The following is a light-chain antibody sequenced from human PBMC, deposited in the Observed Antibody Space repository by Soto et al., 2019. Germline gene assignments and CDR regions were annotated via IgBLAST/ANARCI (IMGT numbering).Light chain of an antibody. CDR2: GAS. Sequence: EIVLTHTPGTPSLSPGERAPLSCRASQSVTSSYLAWYQQKPGQAPRLLIYGASSRATGIPDRFSGSGSGTDFTLTISSLEPEDFAVYYCQRYGNSPRAFGQGTKVDIK. CDR1: QSVTSSY. J-gene: IGKJ1*01. CDR3: QRYGNSPRA. V-gene: IGKV3-20*01.